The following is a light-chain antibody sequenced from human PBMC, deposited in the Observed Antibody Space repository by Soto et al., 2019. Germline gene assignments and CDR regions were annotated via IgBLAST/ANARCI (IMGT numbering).Light chain of an antibody. Sequence: EVVLTQSPGTLSLSPGERATLSCRASQNVETNYLTWYQQKPGQAPRLLIFGASRRAAAIPDRFSGSGSGTDFTLTITRLEPEDFAVYYCQLYGGAFGQGTKVEIK. CDR2: GAS. V-gene: IGKV3-20*01. CDR3: QLYGGA. J-gene: IGKJ1*01. CDR1: QNVETNY.